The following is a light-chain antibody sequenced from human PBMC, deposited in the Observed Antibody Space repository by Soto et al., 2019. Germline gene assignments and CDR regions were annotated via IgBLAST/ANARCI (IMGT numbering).Light chain of an antibody. CDR1: SSDVGRYNY. J-gene: IGLJ1*01. V-gene: IGLV2-8*01. CDR2: EVS. Sequence: QSVLTQPPSASGSPGQSVTISCTGTSSDVGRYNYISWYRQRPGKAPKLIIYEVSKRPSGVPDRLSGFKYGNTASLTVSGLQAEDEADYYCSSYAGNSRYVFGTGTKVTVL. CDR3: SSYAGNSRYV.